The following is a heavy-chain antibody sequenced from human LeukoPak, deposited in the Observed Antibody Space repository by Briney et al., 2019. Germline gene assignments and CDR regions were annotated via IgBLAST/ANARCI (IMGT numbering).Heavy chain of an antibody. CDR3: ARDRVGSGWPRPYYFEF. CDR1: GYTFTGYY. Sequence: ASVKLSCKPSGYTFTGYYLHWLRQAPAQGLELMGWINPNTGAIMFAEKFRGRVTMTRDTSISTGYMELRGLKSDDTAVYYCARDRVGSGWPRPYYFEFWGQGTPVTVSS. CDR2: INPNTGAI. D-gene: IGHD6-19*01. J-gene: IGHJ4*02. V-gene: IGHV1-2*02.